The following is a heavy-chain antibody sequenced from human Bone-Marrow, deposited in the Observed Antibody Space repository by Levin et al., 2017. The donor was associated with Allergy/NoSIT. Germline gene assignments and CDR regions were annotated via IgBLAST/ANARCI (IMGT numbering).Heavy chain of an antibody. CDR1: GLTFSDHF. CDR2: IRSKATSDST. CDR3: TRWLNDGLDI. J-gene: IGHJ3*02. Sequence: PGGSLRLSCAASGLTFSDHFMDWVRQAPGKGLEWIGRIRSKATSDSTGYAASVKGRFTISRDDSQNSLYLQMNSLKTEDTAVYYCTRWLNDGLDIWGQGTTVTVSS. V-gene: IGHV3-72*01. D-gene: IGHD5-12*01.